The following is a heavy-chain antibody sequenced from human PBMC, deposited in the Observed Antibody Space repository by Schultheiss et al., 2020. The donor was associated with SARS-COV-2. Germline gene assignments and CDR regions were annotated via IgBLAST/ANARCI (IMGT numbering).Heavy chain of an antibody. CDR1: GGSVSSGPYY. CDR3: ARGRYVAAAGYYFDS. V-gene: IGHV4-31*03. D-gene: IGHD6-13*01. CDR2: LYYSGST. Sequence: SQTLSLTCSVSGGSVSSGPYYWNWIRQHPGKGLEWIGYLYYSGSTYYNPSVKSRVTISVDTSKNQFSLKLSSVTAADTAVYYCARGRYVAAAGYYFDSWGQGTLVTVSS. J-gene: IGHJ4*02.